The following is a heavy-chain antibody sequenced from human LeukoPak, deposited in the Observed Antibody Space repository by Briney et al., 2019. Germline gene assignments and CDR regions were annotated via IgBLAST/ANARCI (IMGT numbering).Heavy chain of an antibody. Sequence: SETLSLTCTVSGGSISSYYWSWIRQPPGKGLEWIGYIYYSGSTNYNPSLKSRVTISVDTSKNQFSLKLSSVTAADTAVYYCARDGSSWYYFDYWGQGTLVTVSS. CDR3: ARDGSSWYYFDY. V-gene: IGHV4-59*12. CDR2: IYYSGST. D-gene: IGHD6-13*01. J-gene: IGHJ4*02. CDR1: GGSISSYY.